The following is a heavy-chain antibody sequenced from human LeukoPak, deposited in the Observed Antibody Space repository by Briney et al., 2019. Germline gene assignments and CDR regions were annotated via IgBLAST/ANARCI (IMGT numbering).Heavy chain of an antibody. D-gene: IGHD2-21*01. CDR3: AKEAGCGLDY. J-gene: IGHJ4*02. Sequence: VRSLRLSCAASGFTFSSYSMNWVHQAPGKGLEWVSYISSTSSVAAPTDSVKARFTISRDNALNSLYLQMSSLRDEDTAVYYSAKEAGCGLDYWGQGTLVTV. CDR1: GFTFSSYS. CDR2: ISSTSSVA. V-gene: IGHV3-48*02.